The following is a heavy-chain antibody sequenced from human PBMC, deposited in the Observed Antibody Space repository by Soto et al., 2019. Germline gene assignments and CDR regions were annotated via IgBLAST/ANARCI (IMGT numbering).Heavy chain of an antibody. CDR3: ARDEVPAANWLDR. CDR2: ISGYNGNT. D-gene: IGHD2-2*01. J-gene: IGHJ5*02. Sequence: ASVKVSCKASGYIFINYGITWVRQAPGQGLEWMGWISGYNGNTKYADKLQGRVTMTTDTSTTTAYMELRSLRSDDTAVYYCARDEVPAANWLDRWGQGTLVTVSA. CDR1: GYIFINYG. V-gene: IGHV1-18*01.